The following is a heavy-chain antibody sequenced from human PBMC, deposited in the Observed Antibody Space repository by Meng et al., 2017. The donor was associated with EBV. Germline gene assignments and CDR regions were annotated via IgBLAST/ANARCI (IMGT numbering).Heavy chain of an antibody. V-gene: IGHV1-2*06. CDR2: INPNSGGT. J-gene: IGHJ4*02. CDR1: GYTFTGYY. D-gene: IGHD6-19*01. CDR3: ARVGIAVAGTGDY. Sequence: GSGGKRPGASVKAPGKPPGYTFTGYYMHWVRQAPGQGLEWMGRINPNSGGTNYAQKFLGRVTMTRDTSISTAYMELSRLRSDDTAVYYCARVGIAVAGTGDYWGQGTLVTVSS.